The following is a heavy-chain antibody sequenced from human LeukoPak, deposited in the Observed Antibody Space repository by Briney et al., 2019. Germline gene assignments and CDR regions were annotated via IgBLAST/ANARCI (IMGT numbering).Heavy chain of an antibody. V-gene: IGHV3-53*01. D-gene: IGHD4-17*01. J-gene: IGHJ4*02. CDR2: ISVVGTT. Sequence: PGGSLRLSCAASGVIVGSNYMTWVRQAPGKGLECVSVISVVGTTSYAGSVEGRFTISRDSSKNTLYLQMNSLRVEDTAVYYCARHSVTTSFDYWGQGTLVTVSS. CDR3: ARHSVTTSFDY. CDR1: GVIVGSNY.